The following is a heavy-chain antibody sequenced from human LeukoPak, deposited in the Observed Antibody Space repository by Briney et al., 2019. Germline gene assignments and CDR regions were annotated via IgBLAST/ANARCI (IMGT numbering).Heavy chain of an antibody. D-gene: IGHD2-21*01. J-gene: IGHJ4*02. Sequence: HPGGSLRLSCAASGFTFSSYSMSWVRQTPGQGLEWVANINQDASEKYYVDSVQGRFTISRDNAKNSLFLQMNSLRAEDTAVYYCASVDYMDCWGQGTLVTVSS. V-gene: IGHV3-7*01. CDR3: ASVDYMDC. CDR2: INQDASEK. CDR1: GFTFSSYS.